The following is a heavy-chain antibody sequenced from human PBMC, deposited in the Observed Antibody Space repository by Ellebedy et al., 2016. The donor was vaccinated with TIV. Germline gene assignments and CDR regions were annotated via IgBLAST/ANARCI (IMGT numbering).Heavy chain of an antibody. CDR3: ARGYFGSGSYRDYYYYMDG. V-gene: IGHV1-69*10. Sequence: AASVKVSCKASGGTFSSYAISWVRQAPGQGLEWMGGIIPIFGIANYAQKFQGRVTITADKSTSTAYMELGSLRSEDTAVYYCARGYFGSGSYRDYYYYMDGWGKGTTVTVSS. CDR2: IIPIFGIA. J-gene: IGHJ6*03. CDR1: GGTFSSYA. D-gene: IGHD3-10*01.